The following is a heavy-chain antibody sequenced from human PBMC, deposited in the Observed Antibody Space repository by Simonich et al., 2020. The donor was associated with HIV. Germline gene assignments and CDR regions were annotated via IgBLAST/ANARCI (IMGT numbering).Heavy chain of an antibody. CDR1: GGTFSSSA. V-gene: IGHV1-69*13. CDR2: IIPNFGTA. J-gene: IGHJ4*02. Sequence: GAEVKKPGSSVTVSCKASGGTFSSSAISWARQAPGQGLEWRGGIIPNFGTANYAQKVQGRVTITADEATRTAYMDQSSLSSEDAAGDYCARGRGGIRSWSFDYWGQGTLVTVS. D-gene: IGHD1-26*01. CDR3: ARGRGGIRSWSFDY.